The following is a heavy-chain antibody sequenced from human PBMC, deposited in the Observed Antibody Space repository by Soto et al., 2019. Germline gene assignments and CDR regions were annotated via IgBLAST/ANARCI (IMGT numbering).Heavy chain of an antibody. V-gene: IGHV1-46*01. Sequence: ASVKVSCKASGYTFTSYYMHWVRQAPGQGLEWMGIINPSGGSTSYAQKFQGRVTMTRDTSTSTVYMELSSLRSEDTAVYYCARELWELDPHYYYYYGMDVWGQGTTVTSP. J-gene: IGHJ6*02. CDR2: INPSGGST. D-gene: IGHD1-26*01. CDR3: ARELWELDPHYYYYYGMDV. CDR1: GYTFTSYY.